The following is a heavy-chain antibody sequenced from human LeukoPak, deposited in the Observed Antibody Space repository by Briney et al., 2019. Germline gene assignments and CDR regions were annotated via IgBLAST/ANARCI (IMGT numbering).Heavy chain of an antibody. CDR1: GFTFSSYS. CDR3: AREALYYYMDV. J-gene: IGHJ6*03. Sequence: GGSLRLSCAASGFTFSSYSMNWVRQAPGKGLEWVSYISSSSSTIYYADSVKGRFTISRDNAKNSLYLQMNRLRAEDTAVYYCAREALYYYMDVWGKGTTVTVSS. V-gene: IGHV3-48*04. CDR2: ISSSSSTI.